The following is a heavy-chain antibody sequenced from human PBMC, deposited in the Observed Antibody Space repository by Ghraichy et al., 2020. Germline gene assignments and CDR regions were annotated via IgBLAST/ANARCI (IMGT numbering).Heavy chain of an antibody. V-gene: IGHV3-30*18. D-gene: IGHD1-26*01. J-gene: IGHJ4*02. Sequence: GSLRLSCAASGFTFSSYGMHWVRQAPGKGLEWVAVISYDGSNKYYADSVKGRFTISRDNSKNTLYLQMNSLRAEDTAVYYCAKDPIVGAHYWTLITNGELDYWGQGTLVTVSS. CDR3: AKDPIVGAHYWTLITNGELDY. CDR1: GFTFSSYG. CDR2: ISYDGSNK.